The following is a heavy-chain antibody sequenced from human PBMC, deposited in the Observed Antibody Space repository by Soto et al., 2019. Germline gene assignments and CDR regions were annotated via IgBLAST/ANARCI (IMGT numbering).Heavy chain of an antibody. CDR2: ITSSSGDK. CDR3: ARDYYYDSSGYSPLDY. CDR1: GFTFDRYS. J-gene: IGHJ4*02. V-gene: IGHV3-21*01. D-gene: IGHD3-22*01. Sequence: GGSLRLSCAASGFTFDRYSMNWVRQAPGKGLEWVSSITSSSGDKYYADSVKGRFAISRDNAKNSLYLQMNSLRAEDTAVYYCARDYYYDSSGYSPLDYWGQGTLVTDSS.